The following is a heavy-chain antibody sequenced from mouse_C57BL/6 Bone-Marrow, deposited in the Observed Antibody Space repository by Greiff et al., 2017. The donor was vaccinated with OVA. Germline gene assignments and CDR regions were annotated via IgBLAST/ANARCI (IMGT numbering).Heavy chain of an antibody. CDR3: AREGYYSNYFWYFDV. D-gene: IGHD2-5*01. CDR2: INPNYGTT. CDR1: GYSFTDYN. J-gene: IGHJ1*03. V-gene: IGHV1-39*01. Sequence: EVKLVESGPELVKPGASVKISCKASGYSFTDYNMNWVKQSNGKSLEWIGVINPNYGTTSYNQKFKGKATLTVDQSSSTAYMQLNSLTSEDSAVYYCAREGYYSNYFWYFDVWGTGTTVTVSS.